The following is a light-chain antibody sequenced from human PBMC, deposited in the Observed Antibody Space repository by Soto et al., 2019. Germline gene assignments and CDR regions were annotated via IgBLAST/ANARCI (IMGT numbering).Light chain of an antibody. CDR2: AAS. CDR1: QTISTY. Sequence: DIQMTQSPSSLSASVGDRVTITCRASQTISTYLNWYQQKPGKAPKLLIYAASTLQSGVPSRFRGSGSGTDFTLTITSLQPEDFATYYCQQSLGIPYTFGQGTKLEIQ. V-gene: IGKV1-39*01. J-gene: IGKJ2*01. CDR3: QQSLGIPYT.